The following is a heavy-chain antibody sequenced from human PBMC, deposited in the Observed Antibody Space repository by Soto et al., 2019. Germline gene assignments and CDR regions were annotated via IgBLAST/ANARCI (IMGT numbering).Heavy chain of an antibody. CDR2: IKSNTDGGTT. Sequence: EVQLVESGGGLVKPGGSLRLSCAASGFTFSTAWMSWVRQAPGKGLEWVGRIKSNTDGGTTDYAAPVKGRFTISRDDSENALYLQMNSRKIEDTAVYYCTTLRKDQPDYWGQGTLVTVSS. J-gene: IGHJ4*02. D-gene: IGHD2-2*01. CDR1: GFTFSTAW. V-gene: IGHV3-15*01. CDR3: TTLRKDQPDY.